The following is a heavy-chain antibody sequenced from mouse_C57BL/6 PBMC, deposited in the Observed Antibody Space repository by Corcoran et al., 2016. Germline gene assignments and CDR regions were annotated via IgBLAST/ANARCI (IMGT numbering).Heavy chain of an antibody. V-gene: IGHV9-4*01. CDR1: GYTFTTAG. Sequence: QIQLVQSGPELKKPGETVKISCKASGYTFTTAGMQWVQKMPRKGFKWLGWINTHSGEQRYAEDFKGRFALSFETSASTAYLQISNLKNEDTAKYFCAREPRAMDYWGQGTSVTVSS. CDR3: AREPRAMDY. CDR2: INTHSGEQ. J-gene: IGHJ4*01.